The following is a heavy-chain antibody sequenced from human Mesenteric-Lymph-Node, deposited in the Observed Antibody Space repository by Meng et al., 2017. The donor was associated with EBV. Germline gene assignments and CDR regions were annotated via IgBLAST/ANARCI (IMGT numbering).Heavy chain of an antibody. V-gene: IGHV1-8*01. CDR3: ARGMSYYDNSGFFDY. J-gene: IGHJ4*02. Sequence: QVQQVQSGAEVKKPGASVKVSCKASGYTFTSYDINWVRQAPGQGLEWMGWVNPDSGNTGFPEKFQGRITMTRNTSISTTYMELRSLTSEDTAVYYCARGMSYYDNSGFFDYWGQGALVTSPQ. D-gene: IGHD3-22*01. CDR1: GYTFTSYD. CDR2: VNPDSGNT.